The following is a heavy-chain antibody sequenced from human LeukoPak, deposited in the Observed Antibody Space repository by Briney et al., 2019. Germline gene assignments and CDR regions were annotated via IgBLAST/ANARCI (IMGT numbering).Heavy chain of an antibody. CDR2: INPNSGGT. J-gene: IGHJ6*03. Sequence: ASVKVSCKASGYTFTGYYMHWVRQAPGQGLEWMGWINPNSGGTNYAQKFQGGVTMTRDTSISTAYMELSRLRSDDTAVYYCARALNYYYYYMDVWGKGTTVTVPS. CDR3: ARALNYYYYYMDV. CDR1: GYTFTGYY. V-gene: IGHV1-2*02.